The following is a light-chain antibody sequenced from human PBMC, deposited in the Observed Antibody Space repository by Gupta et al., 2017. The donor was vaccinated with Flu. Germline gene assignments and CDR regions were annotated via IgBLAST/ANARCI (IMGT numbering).Light chain of an antibody. J-gene: IGLJ2*01. CDR1: SSDVGTYNL. CDR2: EDS. V-gene: IGLV2-23*01. CDR3: CSYAGSSTLV. Sequence: QSALTQPASVSGSPGQSITISCTGTSSDVGTYNLVSWYQQHPGKAPKLMIYEDSKRPSGVSNRFSGSKSGNTASLTISGRQAEDEADYCCCSYAGSSTLVFGGGTKLTVL.